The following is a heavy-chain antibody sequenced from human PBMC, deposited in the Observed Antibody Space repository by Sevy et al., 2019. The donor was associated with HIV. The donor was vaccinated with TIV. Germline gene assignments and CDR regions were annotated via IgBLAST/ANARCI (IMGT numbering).Heavy chain of an antibody. Sequence: GGSLRLSCAASGFMFSSYEMNWVRQAPGKGLEWILYISGSSSTIYYADSVKGRFSISRDNAKNSMYLQMNSLRTDDAAVYYCARDLPPSATTVAHFDYWGPGTLVTVSS. CDR3: ARDLPPSATTVAHFDY. CDR1: GFMFSSYE. V-gene: IGHV3-48*03. D-gene: IGHD4-17*01. CDR2: ISGSSSTI. J-gene: IGHJ4*02.